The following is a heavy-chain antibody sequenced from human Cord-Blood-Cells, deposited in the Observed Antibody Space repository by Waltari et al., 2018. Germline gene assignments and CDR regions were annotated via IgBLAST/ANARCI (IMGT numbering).Heavy chain of an antibody. D-gene: IGHD2-8*01. J-gene: IGHJ3*02. CDR2: INAGNGNT. Sequence: QHQLVQSGAEVKKPGSSVKVSGKASGYTFTSYAMHWMRQAPGQRLEWMGWINAGNGNTKYSQKFQGRATITRDTSASTAYMELSSLRSEDTAVYYCARAYCTNGVCYDAFDIWGQGTMVTVSS. V-gene: IGHV1-3*01. CDR1: GYTFTSYA. CDR3: ARAYCTNGVCYDAFDI.